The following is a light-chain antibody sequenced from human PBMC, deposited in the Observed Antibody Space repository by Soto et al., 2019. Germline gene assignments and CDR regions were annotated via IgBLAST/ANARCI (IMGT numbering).Light chain of an antibody. V-gene: IGLV2-23*01. CDR1: SSDVGSYNL. CDR3: CSYAGRPTAV. Sequence: QSALTQPAFVSGSPGQSITISCTGTSSDVGSYNLVSWYQQHPGKAPKLMIYEGSKRPSGVSNRFSGSKSGNTASLTISGLQAEDEADYYCCSYAGRPTAVFGGGTKVTVL. J-gene: IGLJ3*02. CDR2: EGS.